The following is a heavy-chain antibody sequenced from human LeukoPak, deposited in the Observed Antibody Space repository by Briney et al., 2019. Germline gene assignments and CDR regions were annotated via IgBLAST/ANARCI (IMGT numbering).Heavy chain of an antibody. CDR2: ISPTGEGT. Sequence: GGSLRLSCAASGFAFSNTGMTWVRQAPGRGLEWVSTISPTGEGTHYADSVKGRFTISRDNSKNTLSLEMNSLRADDTATYYCARDAGGAWPFDYWGQGTQLIVSS. J-gene: IGHJ4*02. CDR1: GFAFSNTG. V-gene: IGHV3-23*01. D-gene: IGHD4-17*01. CDR3: ARDAGGAWPFDY.